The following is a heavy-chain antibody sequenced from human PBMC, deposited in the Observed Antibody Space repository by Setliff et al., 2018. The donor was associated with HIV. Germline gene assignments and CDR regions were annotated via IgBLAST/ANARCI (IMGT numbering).Heavy chain of an antibody. V-gene: IGHV1-18*01. CDR3: ARDAPLPHYYDSSGYYLGEEYFQH. Sequence: ASVKVSCKASGYTFTSYGISWVRQAPGQGLEWMGWISAYNGNTNYAQKLQGRVTMTTDTSTSTAYMELRSLRSDDTAVYYCARDAPLPHYYDSSGYYLGEEYFQHWGQGTLVTAPQ. J-gene: IGHJ1*01. CDR1: GYTFTSYG. CDR2: ISAYNGNT. D-gene: IGHD3-22*01.